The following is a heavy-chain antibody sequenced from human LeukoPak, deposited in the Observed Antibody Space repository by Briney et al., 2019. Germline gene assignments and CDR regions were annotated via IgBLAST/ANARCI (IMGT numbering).Heavy chain of an antibody. CDR3: ARHRSGWLQSSFDY. J-gene: IGHJ4*02. CDR1: GGSFSGYY. V-gene: IGHV4-34*01. Sequence: SETLSLTCAVYGGSFSGYYWSWSRQPPGKVLEWIGEINHSGSTNYNPSLKSRVTISVDTSKNQFSLKLSSVTAADTAVYYCARHRSGWLQSSFDYWGQGTLVTVSS. D-gene: IGHD5-24*01. CDR2: INHSGST.